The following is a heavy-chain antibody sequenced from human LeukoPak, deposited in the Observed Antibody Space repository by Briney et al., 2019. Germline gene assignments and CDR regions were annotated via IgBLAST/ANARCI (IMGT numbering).Heavy chain of an antibody. D-gene: IGHD3-10*01. Sequence: GASVKVSCKASGYTFTGYYMHWVRQAPGQGLEWMGWINPNSGGTNYAQKFQGRVTMTRDTSISTAYMELSRLRSDDTAVHYCARGPVLLWFGEIHGMDVWGQGTTVTVSS. V-gene: IGHV1-2*02. J-gene: IGHJ6*02. CDR2: INPNSGGT. CDR3: ARGPVLLWFGEIHGMDV. CDR1: GYTFTGYY.